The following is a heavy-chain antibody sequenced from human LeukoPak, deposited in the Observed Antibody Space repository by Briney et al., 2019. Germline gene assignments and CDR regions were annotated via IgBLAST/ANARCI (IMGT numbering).Heavy chain of an antibody. CDR2: IYPVDSDT. Sequence: GESLKISCKGSGYSFTSYWIGWVRQMPGKGLEWMGIIYPVDSDTRYSPSFQGQVTISADKSISTAYLQWSSLKASDTAMYYCARLMYYYDSSGYPPFDYWGQGTLVTVSS. CDR3: ARLMYYYDSSGYPPFDY. J-gene: IGHJ4*02. CDR1: GYSFTSYW. V-gene: IGHV5-51*01. D-gene: IGHD3-22*01.